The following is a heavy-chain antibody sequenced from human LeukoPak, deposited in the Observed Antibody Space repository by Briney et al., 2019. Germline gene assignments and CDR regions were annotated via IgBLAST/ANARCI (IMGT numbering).Heavy chain of an antibody. J-gene: IGHJ5*02. CDR2: INPNSGGT. V-gene: IGHV1-2*06. Sequence: ASVKVSCKVSGYTLTELSMHWVRQAPGQGLEWMGRINPNSGGTNYAQKFQGRVTMTRDTSISTAYMELSRLRSDDTAVYYCAREDGDYGINWFDPWGQGTLVTVSS. CDR3: AREDGDYGINWFDP. CDR1: GYTLTELS. D-gene: IGHD4-17*01.